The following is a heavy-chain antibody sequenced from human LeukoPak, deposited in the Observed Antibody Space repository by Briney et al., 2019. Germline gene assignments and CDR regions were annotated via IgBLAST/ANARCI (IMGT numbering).Heavy chain of an antibody. V-gene: IGHV1-2*02. J-gene: IGHJ4*02. CDR1: GYTFTGYY. CDR2: INPNSGGT. CDR3: ARGHDSSGYHLGRFSFDY. D-gene: IGHD3-22*01. Sequence: GASVKVSCKASGYTFTGYYMHWVRQAPGQGLEWMGWINPNSGGTNYAQKFQGRVTMTRDTSISTAYMELSRLRSDDTAVYYCARGHDSSGYHLGRFSFDYWGQGTLVTVSS.